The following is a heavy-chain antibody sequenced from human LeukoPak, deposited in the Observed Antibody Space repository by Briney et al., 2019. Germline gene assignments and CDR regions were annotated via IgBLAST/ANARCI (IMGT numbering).Heavy chain of an antibody. CDR1: GFTFNSYW. CDR3: AIALPSDQ. CDR2: INSDGTST. V-gene: IGHV3-74*01. J-gene: IGHJ4*02. Sequence: QPGVPLRLSCAACGFTFNSYWMLGVPQVPGKGLVGVRRINSDGTSTSYADSVKGRFTISRDNAKNTLYLQMNSLSVEDTAVYYCAIALPSDQWGEGTLVTVSS.